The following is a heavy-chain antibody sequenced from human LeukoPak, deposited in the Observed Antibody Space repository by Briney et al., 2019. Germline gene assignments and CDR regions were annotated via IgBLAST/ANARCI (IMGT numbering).Heavy chain of an antibody. CDR2: INPSGGST. D-gene: IGHD6-19*01. J-gene: IGHJ4*02. V-gene: IGHV1-46*01. CDR1: GYTFTSYY. CDR3: ATISSGWTLFDY. Sequence: ASVKVSCKASGYTFTSYYMHWVRQAPGQGLEWMGIINPSGGSTSYAQKFQGRVTMTRGTSTSTVYMELSSLRSEDTAVYYCATISSGWTLFDYWGQGTLVTVSS.